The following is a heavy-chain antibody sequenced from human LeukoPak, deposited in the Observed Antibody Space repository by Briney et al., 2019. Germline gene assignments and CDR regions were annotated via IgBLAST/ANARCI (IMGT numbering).Heavy chain of an antibody. D-gene: IGHD3-3*02. Sequence: GGSLRLSCATSGFTFVDYGLSWVRRAPGKGLEWLCAINYNGAITDYADSVKGRFTISRDNAKKSLYLRMDSLRAEDTALYYCARDRLGPSFSVSHFDLWGQGTLVTVSS. J-gene: IGHJ4*02. CDR3: ARDRLGPSFSVSHFDL. CDR1: GFTFVDYG. V-gene: IGHV3-20*04. CDR2: INYNGAIT.